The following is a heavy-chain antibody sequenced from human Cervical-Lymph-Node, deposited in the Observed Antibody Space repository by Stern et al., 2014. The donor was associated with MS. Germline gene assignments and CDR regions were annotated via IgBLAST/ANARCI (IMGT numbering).Heavy chain of an antibody. D-gene: IGHD4-23*01. CDR2: ISSGCSYI. V-gene: IGHV3-21*01. CDR3: ARGRGGNYRYYFDY. J-gene: IGHJ4*02. CDR1: GFTFSSYS. Sequence: EDQLVESGGGLVKPGGSLRLSCAASGFTFSSYSMNWVRQAPGKGLEWVASISSGCSYIYYADSLKGRFTITRVNAQNSQYLQLNSLRAEDTSVYYCARGRGGNYRYYFDYWGQGTLVTVSS.